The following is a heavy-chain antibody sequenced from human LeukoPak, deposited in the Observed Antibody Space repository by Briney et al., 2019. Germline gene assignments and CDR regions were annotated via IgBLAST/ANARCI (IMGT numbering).Heavy chain of an antibody. J-gene: IGHJ4*02. CDR2: ISAYNGNT. Sequence: ASVKVSCKASGYTFTGYYMHWVRQAPGQGLEWMGWISAYNGNTNYAQKLQGRVTMTRDTSTSTVYMELSSLRSEDTAVYYCARSYFDWTMYYFDYWGQGTLVTVSS. V-gene: IGHV1-18*04. CDR1: GYTFTGYY. CDR3: ARSYFDWTMYYFDY. D-gene: IGHD3-9*01.